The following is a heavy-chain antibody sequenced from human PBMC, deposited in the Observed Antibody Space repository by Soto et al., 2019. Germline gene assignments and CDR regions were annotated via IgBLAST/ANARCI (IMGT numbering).Heavy chain of an antibody. CDR2: IWYDRSNK. Sequence: GGSLRLSCAASGFAFSSYGMHWVRQAPGKGLEWVAVIWYDRSNKYYADSVKGRFTISRDNSKNTLYLQMNSLRAEDTAVYYCARVSASQLSDYWGQGTLVTVSS. D-gene: IGHD6-13*01. CDR1: GFAFSSYG. V-gene: IGHV3-33*01. CDR3: ARVSASQLSDY. J-gene: IGHJ4*02.